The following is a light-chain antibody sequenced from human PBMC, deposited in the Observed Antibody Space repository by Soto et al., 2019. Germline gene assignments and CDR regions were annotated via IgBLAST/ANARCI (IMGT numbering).Light chain of an antibody. Sequence: DIQVTQSPSSLSASVGGRLTISCRARQNIEKYLNWYRHKPGKTPEFLILSASIVQSGGPSRFSRAGFGTDVTLTISSLCPEDFTAFFCQTTYSIPIPFGGGTKVDIK. J-gene: IGKJ4*01. CDR3: QTTYSIPIP. V-gene: IGKV1-39*01. CDR2: SAS. CDR1: QNIEKY.